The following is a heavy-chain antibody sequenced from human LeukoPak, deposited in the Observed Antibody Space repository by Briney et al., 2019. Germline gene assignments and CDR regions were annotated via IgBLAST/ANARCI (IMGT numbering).Heavy chain of an antibody. V-gene: IGHV3-53*01. CDR2: IYSGGST. CDR1: GFTVSSNY. CDR3: ARDLYYYDSSGYEPAGDY. Sequence: PGGSLRLSCAASGFTVSSNYMSWVRQAPGKGLEWVSVIYSGGSTYYADSAKGRFTISRDNSKNTLYLQMNSLRAEDTAVYYCARDLYYYDSSGYEPAGDYWGQGTLVTVSS. J-gene: IGHJ4*02. D-gene: IGHD3-22*01.